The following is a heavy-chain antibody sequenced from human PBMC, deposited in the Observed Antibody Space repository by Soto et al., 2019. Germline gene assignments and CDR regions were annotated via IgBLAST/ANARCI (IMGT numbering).Heavy chain of an antibody. V-gene: IGHV1-8*01. J-gene: IGHJ5*02. Sequence: QVQLVQSGAEVKKPGASVKVSCKASGYTFTSYDINWVRQATGQGLEWMGWMNPNSGNTGYAQKFQGRVTMTRTTSISTAYMELRSLRSEDTAVYYCARVSSSWYGAHNGFDPWGQGTLVTVSS. CDR3: ARVSSSWYGAHNGFDP. CDR2: MNPNSGNT. D-gene: IGHD6-13*01. CDR1: GYTFTSYD.